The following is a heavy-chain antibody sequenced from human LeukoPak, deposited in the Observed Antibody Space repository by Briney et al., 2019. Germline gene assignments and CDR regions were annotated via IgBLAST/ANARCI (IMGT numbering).Heavy chain of an antibody. Sequence: GASVKVSCKASGYTFTSYAMHWVRQAPGQRLEWMGWINAGNGNTKYSQKFQGRVTITRDTSASTAYMELSSLRSEDTAVYYCARDDDPHGHGDYIAFDIWGQGTMVTVSS. D-gene: IGHD4-17*01. CDR3: ARDDDPHGHGDYIAFDI. CDR2: INAGNGNT. CDR1: GYTFTSYA. V-gene: IGHV1-3*01. J-gene: IGHJ3*02.